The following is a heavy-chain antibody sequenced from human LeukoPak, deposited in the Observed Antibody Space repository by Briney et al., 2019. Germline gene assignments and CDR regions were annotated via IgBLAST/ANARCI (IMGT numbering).Heavy chain of an antibody. V-gene: IGHV1-8*01. Sequence: ASVKVSCKASGYTFTSYDINWVRQAPGQGLEWMGWMNPNSGNTGYAQKFQGRVTMNRNTSISTAYMELSSLRSEDTAVYYCARRAHTYYYGSGSYIDYWGQGTLVTVSS. CDR3: ARRAHTYYYGSGSYIDY. CDR2: MNPNSGNT. CDR1: GYTFTSYD. J-gene: IGHJ4*02. D-gene: IGHD3-10*01.